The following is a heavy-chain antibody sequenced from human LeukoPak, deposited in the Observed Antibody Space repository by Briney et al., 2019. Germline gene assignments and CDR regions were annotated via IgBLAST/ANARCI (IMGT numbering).Heavy chain of an antibody. CDR3: AREVLDTAMALGY. J-gene: IGHJ4*02. D-gene: IGHD5-18*01. CDR2: IYSGGTT. Sequence: HPGGSLRLSCAASGFTVSSNYMSWVRQAPGKGLEWVSIIYSGGTTYYADSVKGRFTISRDNSKNTLYLQMNSLRAEDTAVYYCAREVLDTAMALGYWGQGTLVTVSS. V-gene: IGHV3-66*01. CDR1: GFTVSSNY.